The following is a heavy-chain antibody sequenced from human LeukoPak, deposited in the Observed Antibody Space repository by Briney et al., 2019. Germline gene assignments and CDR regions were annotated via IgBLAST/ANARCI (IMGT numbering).Heavy chain of an antibody. Sequence: GRSLRLSCAASGFTFSSYGMHWVRQAPGKGLEWVAVISYDGSNKYYADSVKGRFTISRDNSKNTLYLQMNSLRAEDTAVYYCARDTGDRYCSSTSCSGLSHFDYWGQGTLVTVSS. CDR3: ARDTGDRYCSSTSCSGLSHFDY. D-gene: IGHD2-2*01. CDR1: GFTFSSYG. CDR2: ISYDGSNK. V-gene: IGHV3-30*03. J-gene: IGHJ4*02.